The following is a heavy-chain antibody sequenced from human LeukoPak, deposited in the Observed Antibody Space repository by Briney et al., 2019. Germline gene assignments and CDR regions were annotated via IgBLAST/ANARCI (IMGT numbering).Heavy chain of an antibody. CDR2: ISSGGTTI. V-gene: IGHV3-48*04. CDR1: GFTFSTYG. CDR3: ARDGNDSSGPWDN. D-gene: IGHD3-22*01. J-gene: IGHJ4*02. Sequence: PGGSLRLSCAASGFTFSTYGMHWVRQAPGKGLEWVSYISSGGTTIYYADSVKGRFTISRDNAKNSLYLQMNSLRGEDTAVYYCARDGNDSSGPWDNWGQGTLVTVSS.